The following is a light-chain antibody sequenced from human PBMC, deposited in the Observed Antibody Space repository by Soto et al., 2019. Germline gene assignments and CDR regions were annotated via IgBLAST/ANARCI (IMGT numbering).Light chain of an antibody. Sequence: EILLTQSPDTLSLSPGATAILSCRASQTVSGNYLAWFQQKPGQAPRLLIYGASSRATGIPDRFSGSGSGTDFTLTISRLEPEDFAVYYCHQYGRSPIYTFGPGTKVDFK. V-gene: IGKV3-20*01. J-gene: IGKJ3*01. CDR2: GAS. CDR3: HQYGRSPIYT. CDR1: QTVSGNY.